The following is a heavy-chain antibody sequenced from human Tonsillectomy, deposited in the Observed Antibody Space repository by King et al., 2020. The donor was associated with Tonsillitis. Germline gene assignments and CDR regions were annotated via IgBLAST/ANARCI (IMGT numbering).Heavy chain of an antibody. Sequence: VQLVESGGGLVQPGGSLRLSCSASGFTFSDYAMHWVRQAPGKGLEYVSAISDNGGITYHADSVKGRFTISRDNSKNTLYLQMGSLRPEDTAMYYCSTTASGGQGTLVTVSS. J-gene: IGHJ4*02. CDR3: STTAS. V-gene: IGHV3-64D*06. D-gene: IGHD1-26*01. CDR1: GFTFSDYA. CDR2: ISDNGGIT.